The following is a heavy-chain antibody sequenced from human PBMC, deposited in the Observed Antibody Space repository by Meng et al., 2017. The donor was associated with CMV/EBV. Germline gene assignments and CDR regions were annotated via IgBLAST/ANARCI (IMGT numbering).Heavy chain of an antibody. CDR3: RLGHYSQD. CDR1: GLPISNYW. J-gene: IGHJ4*02. D-gene: IGHD4-17*01. CDR2: IKNDGSER. Sequence: LVEVGGCLAQPWGSLSFPCAAFGLPISNYWMRWVRQAPGKGLEWVANIKNDGSERYYVDSVKGRFSISRDNADNSLYLQMNNLRAEDTAVYYCRLGHYSQDWGQGTLVTVSS. V-gene: IGHV3-7*02.